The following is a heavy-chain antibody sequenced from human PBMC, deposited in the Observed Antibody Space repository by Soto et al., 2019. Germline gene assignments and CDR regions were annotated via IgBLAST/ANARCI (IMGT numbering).Heavy chain of an antibody. CDR2: ISYDGSNK. D-gene: IGHD3-22*01. CDR1: GFTFSSYV. V-gene: IGHV3-30-3*01. CDR3: ARDFRSYYDSSALEY. Sequence: QVQLVESGGGVVQPGRSLRLSCAASGFTFSSYVMHWVRQAPGKGLEWVAVISYDGSNKYYADSVKGRFTISRDNSKNTLYLPMNSLRVDDTAVYYCARDFRSYYDSSALEYWGKGTLVTVS. J-gene: IGHJ4*02.